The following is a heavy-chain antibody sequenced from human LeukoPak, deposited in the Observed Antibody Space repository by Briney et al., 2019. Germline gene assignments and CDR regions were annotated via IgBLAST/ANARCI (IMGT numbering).Heavy chain of an antibody. CDR3: ARGLMMAVAGRGEFHY. CDR1: GGSISSYY. Sequence: SETLSLTCTVSGGSISSYYWSWIRQSPGKGLEWIGYIYYSGSTNYNPSLKSRVTISVDTSKNQFSLKLSSVTAADTAVYYCARGLMMAVAGRGEFHYCGQGTLVTDSS. J-gene: IGHJ4*02. D-gene: IGHD6-13*01. V-gene: IGHV4-59*01. CDR2: IYYSGST.